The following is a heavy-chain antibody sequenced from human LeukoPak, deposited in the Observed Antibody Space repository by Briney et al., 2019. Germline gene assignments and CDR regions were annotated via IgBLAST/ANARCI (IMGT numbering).Heavy chain of an antibody. Sequence: PGGSPRLSCAASGFTFSSYEMNWVRQAPGQGLDWVAYISSSGSTVYYADSVKGRFTISKDNAKNSLFLQMNSLRAEDTADYYCAREKFYDNSGYDYWGQGTLVTVSS. J-gene: IGHJ4*02. CDR1: GFTFSSYE. D-gene: IGHD3-22*01. CDR3: AREKFYDNSGYDY. V-gene: IGHV3-48*03. CDR2: ISSSGSTV.